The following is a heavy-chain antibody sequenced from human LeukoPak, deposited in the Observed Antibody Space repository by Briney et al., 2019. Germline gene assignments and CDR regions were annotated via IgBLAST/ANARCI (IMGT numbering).Heavy chain of an antibody. V-gene: IGHV1-2*06. Sequence: ASVKVSCKASGYTFTDYYMHWVRQAPGQGLEWMGRINPYSGGTNYAQKFQGRVTMTRDTSISTAYMKLSRLKSDDTAVYYCARDYSSGWYVYWGQGTLVTVSS. CDR2: INPYSGGT. D-gene: IGHD6-19*01. CDR3: ARDYSSGWYVY. CDR1: GYTFTDYY. J-gene: IGHJ4*02.